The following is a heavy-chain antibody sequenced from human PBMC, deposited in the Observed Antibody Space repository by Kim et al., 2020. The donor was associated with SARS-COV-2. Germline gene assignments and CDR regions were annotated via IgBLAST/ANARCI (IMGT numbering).Heavy chain of an antibody. CDR3: AKDESMDV. CDR1: GFTFSSYA. V-gene: IGHV3-23*03. CDR2: IYSGGSST. J-gene: IGHJ6*02. Sequence: GGSLRLSCAASGFTFSSYAMSWVRQAPGKGLEWVSVIYSGGSSTYYADSVKGRFTISRDNSKNTLYLQMNSLRAEDTAVYYCAKDESMDVWGQGTTVTVSS.